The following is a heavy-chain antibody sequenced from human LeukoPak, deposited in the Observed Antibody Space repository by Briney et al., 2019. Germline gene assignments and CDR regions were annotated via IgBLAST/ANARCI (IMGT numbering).Heavy chain of an antibody. Sequence: PGGSLRLSCAASGFTFSSYSMNWVRQAPGKGLEWVSYISHNSRTMHYADSVKGRLTISRDDAKNSLFLQMNSLRDEDTAVYYCVRDVTGDCWGQGTLVTVSS. D-gene: IGHD7-27*01. V-gene: IGHV3-48*02. CDR3: VRDVTGDC. J-gene: IGHJ4*02. CDR2: ISHNSRTM. CDR1: GFTFSSYS.